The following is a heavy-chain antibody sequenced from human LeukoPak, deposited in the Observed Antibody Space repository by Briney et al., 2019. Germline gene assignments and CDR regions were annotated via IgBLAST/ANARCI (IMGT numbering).Heavy chain of an antibody. Sequence: SETLSLTCAVYGGSFSGYYWSWIRQPPGKGLEWIGEINHSGSTDYNPSLKSRVTISVDTSKNQFSLKLSSVTAADTAVYYCARAEQQLVLEWGQGTLVTVSS. CDR2: INHSGST. D-gene: IGHD6-13*01. J-gene: IGHJ4*02. V-gene: IGHV4-34*01. CDR1: GGSFSGYY. CDR3: ARAEQQLVLE.